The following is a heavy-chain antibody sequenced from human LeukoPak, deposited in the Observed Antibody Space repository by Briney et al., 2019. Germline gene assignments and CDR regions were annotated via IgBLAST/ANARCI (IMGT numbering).Heavy chain of an antibody. CDR2: ISGSGGST. V-gene: IGHV3-23*01. D-gene: IGHD3-22*01. Sequence: GGSLRLSCAASGFTFSSYAMSWVRQAPGKGLEWVSAISGSGGSTYYADSVKGRFTISRDNSKNTLYLQMNSLRAEDTAVYYCAKDVRVVVVIYDAFDIWGQGTMVTVSS. J-gene: IGHJ3*02. CDR1: GFTFSSYA. CDR3: AKDVRVVVVIYDAFDI.